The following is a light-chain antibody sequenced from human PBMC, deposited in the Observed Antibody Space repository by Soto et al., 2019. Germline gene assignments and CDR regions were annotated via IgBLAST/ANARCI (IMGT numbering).Light chain of an antibody. CDR1: QSLTTY. CDR2: GIS. Sequence: EIVMTQSPDTLSVFPGERVTISCRASQSLTTYLAWYQQKPDQAPRLLIYGISTRASGVPARFSGGGSGTEFTLTISSLQPEDFAVYYCHHYNNWPQAFGQGTKVDIK. J-gene: IGKJ1*01. CDR3: HHYNNWPQA. V-gene: IGKV3-15*01.